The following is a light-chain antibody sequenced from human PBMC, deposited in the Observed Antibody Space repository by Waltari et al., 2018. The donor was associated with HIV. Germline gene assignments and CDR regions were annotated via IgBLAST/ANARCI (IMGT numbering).Light chain of an antibody. CDR1: SRAVGGYNS. Sequence: QSALTQPPSASGSPGQSVTLSCTGTSRAVGGYNSVPWHQQHPGKAPKLRIYDGIKRPSGVPDRFSGSKSGNTASLTVSGLQPEDEADYYCSSHAGSKVVFGGGTRLTVL. CDR2: DGI. V-gene: IGLV2-8*01. J-gene: IGLJ2*01. CDR3: SSHAGSKVV.